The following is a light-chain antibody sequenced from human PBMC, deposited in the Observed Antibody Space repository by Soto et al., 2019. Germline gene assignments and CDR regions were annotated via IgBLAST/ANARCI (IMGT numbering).Light chain of an antibody. CDR3: QQYNTYPLT. Sequence: DIQMTQSPSTLTASVGDRVTITCRPSQSISNWLAWYQQKPGKAPNLLIYKASSLESGVPSRFSGSGSGTELSITICRLQTDDFATYFCQQYNTYPLTFGGGSKVDVK. V-gene: IGKV1-5*03. CDR2: KAS. J-gene: IGKJ4*01. CDR1: QSISNW.